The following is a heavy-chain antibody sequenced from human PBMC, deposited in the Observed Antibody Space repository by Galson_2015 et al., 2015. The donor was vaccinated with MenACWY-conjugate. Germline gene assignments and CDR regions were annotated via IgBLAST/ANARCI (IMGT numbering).Heavy chain of an antibody. D-gene: IGHD4-23*01. J-gene: IGHJ4*02. Sequence: SLRLSCAASGFTFSAYGMHWVRQAPGKGLEWVAVIWYDGSKKFYADSVRGRFTISRDNSKNTLFLQMNSLRAEDTAMYYCARGRGADTGGSSGNFYYCGQGTLVTVSS. CDR1: GFTFSAYG. V-gene: IGHV3-33*01. CDR2: IWYDGSKK. CDR3: ARGRGADTGGSSGNFYY.